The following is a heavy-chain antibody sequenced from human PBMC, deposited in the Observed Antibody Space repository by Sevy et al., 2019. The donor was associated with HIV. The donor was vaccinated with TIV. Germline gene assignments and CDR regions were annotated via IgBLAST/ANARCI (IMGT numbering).Heavy chain of an antibody. CDR2: ISFDGSDK. V-gene: IGHV3-33*03. Sequence: GGSLRLSCAASGFDFSTYDMHWVQAPGKGLEWVAFISFDGSDKWYVDSVKGRFTISRDSSKNTLYVQMNTLRDEDTAVYYCAKRERSYYDSSGNYDAFDVWGQGTSVTVSS. D-gene: IGHD3-22*01. J-gene: IGHJ3*01. CDR3: AKRERSYYDSSGNYDAFDV. CDR1: GFDFSTYD.